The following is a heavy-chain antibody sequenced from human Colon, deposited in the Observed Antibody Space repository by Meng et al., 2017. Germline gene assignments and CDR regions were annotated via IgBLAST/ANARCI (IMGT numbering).Heavy chain of an antibody. CDR1: GYKFISYD. CDR3: VRGVWSSLDL. J-gene: IGHJ5*02. CDR2: MNPINGNT. D-gene: IGHD4/OR15-4a*01. V-gene: IGHV1-8*01. Sequence: ASVKVPCKASGYKFISYDINWVRQATGQGLEWMGWMNPINGNTGYAQKFQGRVTMTRNTSISTAYMEVSSLSSEDTAIYYCVRGVWSSLDLWGQGTLVTVSS.